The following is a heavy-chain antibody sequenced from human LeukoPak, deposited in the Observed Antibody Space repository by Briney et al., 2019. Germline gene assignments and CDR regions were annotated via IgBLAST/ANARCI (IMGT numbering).Heavy chain of an antibody. CDR1: GFTFSNYA. CDR3: ARSLEDYYYYGMDV. Sequence: GGSLRLSCAASGFTFSNYAMTWVRQAPGKGLEWVSHISDNGDVTRYADSVKGRFTISRDNSKNTLYLQMNSLRAEDTAVYYCARSLEDYYYYGMDVWGKGTTVTVSS. CDR2: ISDNGDVT. V-gene: IGHV3-23*01. D-gene: IGHD3-3*01. J-gene: IGHJ6*04.